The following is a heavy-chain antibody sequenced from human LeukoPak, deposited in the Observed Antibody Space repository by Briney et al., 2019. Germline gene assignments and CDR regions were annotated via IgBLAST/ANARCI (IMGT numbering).Heavy chain of an antibody. V-gene: IGHV3-7*03. Sequence: GGSLRLSCAASGFTFSNYWLNWVRQAPGKGLEWVANIKEDGSEKYYVDSVKGRFTISRDNAKNSLFLQMNSLRAEDTAVYYCARTLRGGGALDYWGREPWSPSPQ. CDR3: ARTLRGGGALDY. D-gene: IGHD3-16*01. CDR2: IKEDGSEK. J-gene: IGHJ4*02. CDR1: GFTFSNYW.